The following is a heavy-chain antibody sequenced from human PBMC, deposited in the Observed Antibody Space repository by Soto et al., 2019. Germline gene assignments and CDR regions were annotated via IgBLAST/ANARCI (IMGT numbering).Heavy chain of an antibody. J-gene: IGHJ4*02. CDR1: GGTFSSYA. CDR2: IIPIFGTA. Sequence: GASVKVSCKASGGTFSSYAISWVRQAPGQGLEWMGGIIPIFGTANYAQKFQGRVTITADESTSTAYMELSSLRSEDTAVYYCARTYCGGDCYPGNWGQGTLVTVSS. CDR3: ARTYCGGDCYPGN. V-gene: IGHV1-69*13. D-gene: IGHD2-21*02.